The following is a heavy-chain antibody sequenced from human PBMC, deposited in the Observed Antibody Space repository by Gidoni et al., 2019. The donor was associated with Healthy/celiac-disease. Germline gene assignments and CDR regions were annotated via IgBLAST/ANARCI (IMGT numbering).Heavy chain of an antibody. Sequence: QVQLQQLGAGLLKPSETLSLTCAVYGGSFSGYYWSWIRQPPGKGLEWIGEINHSGSTNYNPSLKSRVTISVDTSKNQFSLKLSSVTAADTAVYYCARGGAAGIAARSFYFDYWGQGTLVTVSS. CDR3: ARGGAAGIAARSFYFDY. CDR1: GGSFSGYY. V-gene: IGHV4-34*01. J-gene: IGHJ4*02. CDR2: INHSGST. D-gene: IGHD6-6*01.